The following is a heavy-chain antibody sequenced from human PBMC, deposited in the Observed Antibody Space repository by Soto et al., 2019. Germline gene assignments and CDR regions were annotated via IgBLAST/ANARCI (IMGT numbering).Heavy chain of an antibody. CDR1: GFTFSSYA. Sequence: PGGSLRLSCAASGFTFSSYAMHWVRQAPGKGLEWVAVISYDGSNKYYADSVKGRFTISRDNSKNTLYLQMNSLRAEDTAVYYCARDRGGYSYGYYYYYGMDVWGQGTTVTVSS. CDR3: ARDRGGYSYGYYYYYGMDV. D-gene: IGHD5-18*01. V-gene: IGHV3-30-3*01. J-gene: IGHJ6*02. CDR2: ISYDGSNK.